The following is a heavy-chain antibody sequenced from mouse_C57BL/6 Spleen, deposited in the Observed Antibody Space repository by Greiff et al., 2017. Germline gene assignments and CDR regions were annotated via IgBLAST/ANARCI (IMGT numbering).Heavy chain of an antibody. D-gene: IGHD2-1*01. CDR2: IHPNSGST. Sequence: QVQLQQPGAELVKPGASVKLSCKASGYTFTSYWMHWVKQRPGQGLEWIGMIHPNSGSTNYNEKFKSKATLTVDKSSSTAYMQLSSLTSEDSAVYYCATIYYGNYEGYFDVWGTGTTVTVSS. V-gene: IGHV1-64*01. CDR3: ATIYYGNYEGYFDV. J-gene: IGHJ1*03. CDR1: GYTFTSYW.